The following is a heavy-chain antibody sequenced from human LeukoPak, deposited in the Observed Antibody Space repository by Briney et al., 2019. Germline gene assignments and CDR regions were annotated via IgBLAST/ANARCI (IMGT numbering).Heavy chain of an antibody. CDR2: ISVDGSNE. J-gene: IGHJ4*02. CDR1: GFSFSDYG. CDR3: AKERDGVKIFGVAYFYY. V-gene: IGHV3-30*18. D-gene: IGHD3-3*01. Sequence: GGSLRLSSAVSGFSFSDYGMHWVRQAPGKGLEWVAFISVDGSNELYADSVKGRFTISRDNSKNTLYLQMNSLRAEDTAVYYCAKERDGVKIFGVAYFYYWGQGTLVTVSS.